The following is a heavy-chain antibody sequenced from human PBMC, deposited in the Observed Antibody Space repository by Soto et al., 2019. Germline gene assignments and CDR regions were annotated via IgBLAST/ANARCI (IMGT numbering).Heavy chain of an antibody. CDR1: GGSFSGFA. D-gene: IGHD3-3*01. CDR3: ARDLRIISGYYYGAFDY. Sequence: QVQLVQSGAEVKKPGSSVKVSCKASGGSFSGFALSWVRQAPGQGREWIGGIIPIFGTPNYAQKFQGRVTITADESTDTGYMEMSGLKSEDTAIYYCARDLRIISGYYYGAFDYWGQGTLVTVPS. J-gene: IGHJ4*02. V-gene: IGHV1-69*01. CDR2: IIPIFGTP.